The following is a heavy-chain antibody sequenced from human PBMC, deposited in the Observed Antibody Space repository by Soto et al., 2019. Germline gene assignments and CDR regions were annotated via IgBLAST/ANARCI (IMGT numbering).Heavy chain of an antibody. V-gene: IGHV3-23*01. Sequence: EVQLLESGGGLVQPGGSLRLSCAASGFTFTNYAMSWVRQAPGKGLEWVSTVSGGGDGTYYADSVKGRFSTSRDNSRNTVYLQINRPRAEDTAVYYCAKKGLGSLATYCNYGDCHYAFDLWGQGTIVTVSS. CDR3: AKKGLGSLATYCNYGDCHYAFDL. D-gene: IGHD2-21*02. J-gene: IGHJ3*01. CDR1: GFTFTNYA. CDR2: VSGGGDGT.